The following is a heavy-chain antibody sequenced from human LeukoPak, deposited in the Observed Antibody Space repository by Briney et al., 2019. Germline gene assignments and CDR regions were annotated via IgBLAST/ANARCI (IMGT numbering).Heavy chain of an antibody. CDR1: GGSFSGYY. Sequence: SETLSLTCAVYGGSFSGYYWSWIRQPPGKGLEWIGYIYYSGSTNYNPSLKSRVTISVDTSKNQFSLKLSSVTAADTAVYYCARVVVVAATRYFDYWGQGTLVTVSS. CDR3: ARVVVVAATRYFDY. D-gene: IGHD2-15*01. CDR2: IYYSGST. V-gene: IGHV4-59*01. J-gene: IGHJ4*02.